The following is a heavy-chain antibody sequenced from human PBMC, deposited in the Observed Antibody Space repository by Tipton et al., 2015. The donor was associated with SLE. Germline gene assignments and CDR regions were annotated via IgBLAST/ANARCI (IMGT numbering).Heavy chain of an antibody. CDR3: AKDEVAVAGRGFDY. CDR2: ISGSGGST. CDR1: GFTFRSYA. D-gene: IGHD6-19*01. J-gene: IGHJ4*02. Sequence: SLRLSCAASGFTFRSYAMSWVRQAPGKGLEWVSVISGSGGSTYYADSVKGRSTISRDNSKNTLYLQMNSLRAEDTAVYYCAKDEVAVAGRGFDYWGQGTLVTVSS. V-gene: IGHV3-23*01.